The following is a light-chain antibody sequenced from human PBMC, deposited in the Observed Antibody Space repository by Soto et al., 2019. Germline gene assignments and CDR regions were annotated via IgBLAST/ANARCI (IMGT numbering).Light chain of an antibody. V-gene: IGKV1-39*01. CDR2: AAS. CDR3: QQSYSTPCT. J-gene: IGKJ2*02. Sequence: DIQMTQSPSSLSAAVGDRVTITCRASQSTSSYLNWNQQRPGKAHKLLIHAASTLQGGVPSRFSGSRSGTNFPLTITSLQPADFATYYCQQSYSTPCTFGQGTTLEIE. CDR1: QSTSSY.